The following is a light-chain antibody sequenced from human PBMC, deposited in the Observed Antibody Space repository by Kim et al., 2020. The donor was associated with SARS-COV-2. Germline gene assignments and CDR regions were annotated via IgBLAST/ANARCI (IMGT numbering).Light chain of an antibody. Sequence: GQSGRITSKAYNLRSFYTTCDQQKPGQAPLLVIYGKNNRPSGIPDRSAGSTAGNTASLTITGARAEEEADDYCISRDSSGNHPLGVFGGGTKLTVL. CDR1: NLRSFY. CDR2: GKN. J-gene: IGLJ3*02. CDR3: ISRDSSGNHPLGV. V-gene: IGLV3-19*01.